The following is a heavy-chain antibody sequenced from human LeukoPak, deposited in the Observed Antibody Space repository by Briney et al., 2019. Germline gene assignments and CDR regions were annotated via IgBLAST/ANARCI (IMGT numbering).Heavy chain of an antibody. CDR1: GYSISSGYY. CDR2: IYHSGST. V-gene: IGHV4-38-2*02. J-gene: IGHJ4*02. Sequence: PSETLSLTCTVSGYSISSGYYWGWIRPPPGKGLEWIGSIYHSGSTYYNPSLKSRVTISVDTSKNQFSLKLSSVTAADTAVYYCARALRYGDYVYWGQGTLVTVSS. CDR3: ARALRYGDYVY. D-gene: IGHD4-17*01.